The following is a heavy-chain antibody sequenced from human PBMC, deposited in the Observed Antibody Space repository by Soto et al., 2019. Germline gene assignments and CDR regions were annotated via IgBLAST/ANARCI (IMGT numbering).Heavy chain of an antibody. Sequence: ASVKVSCKASGYTFTGYYMHWVRQAPGQGLEWMGWINPNSGGTNYAQKFQGRVTMTRDTSISTAYMELSRLRSDDTAVYYCAREGNIVVVPAAIPGMDVWGQGTTVTVSS. CDR2: INPNSGGT. J-gene: IGHJ6*02. CDR1: GYTFTGYY. CDR3: AREGNIVVVPAAIPGMDV. D-gene: IGHD2-2*02. V-gene: IGHV1-2*02.